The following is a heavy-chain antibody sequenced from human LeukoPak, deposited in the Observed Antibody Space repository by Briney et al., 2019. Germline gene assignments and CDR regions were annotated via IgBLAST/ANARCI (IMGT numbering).Heavy chain of an antibody. CDR2: MNPNSGNT. J-gene: IGHJ4*02. CDR3: ARVGYSSSWYYFDY. CDR1: GYTFTSYD. V-gene: IGHV1-8*01. D-gene: IGHD6-13*01. Sequence: ASVKVSCKASGYTFTSYDINWVRQATGQGLEWMGWMNPNSGNTGYAQKFQGRVTMTRNTSISTAYMELSSLRSEDTAVYYCARVGYSSSWYYFDYWGQGALVTVSS.